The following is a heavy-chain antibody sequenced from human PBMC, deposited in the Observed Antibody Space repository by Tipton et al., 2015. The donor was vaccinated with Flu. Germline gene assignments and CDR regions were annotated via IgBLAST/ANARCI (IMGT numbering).Heavy chain of an antibody. Sequence: LRLSCTVSGGSISSYYWSWIRQPPGKGLEWIGYIYYSGSTNYNPSLKSRVTISVDTSKNQFSLKLSSVTAADTAVYYCARELSYWGGDPYCGGGWFDPWGQGTLVTVSS. CDR1: GGSISSYY. V-gene: IGHV4-59*01. CDR2: IYYSGST. J-gene: IGHJ5*02. CDR3: ARELSYWGGDPYCGGGWFDP. D-gene: IGHD2-21*02.